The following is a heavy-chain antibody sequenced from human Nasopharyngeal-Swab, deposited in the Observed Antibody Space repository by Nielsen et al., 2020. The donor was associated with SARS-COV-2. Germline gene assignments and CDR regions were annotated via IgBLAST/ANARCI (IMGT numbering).Heavy chain of an antibody. V-gene: IGHV4-31*02. CDR2: IYYSGST. Sequence: WIRQPPGKGLEWIGYIYYSGSTYYNPSLKSRVTISVDTSKNQFSLKLSSVTAADTAVYYCARGLAHHSSGWYYWGQGTLVTVSS. CDR3: ARGLAHHSSGWYY. J-gene: IGHJ4*02. D-gene: IGHD6-19*01.